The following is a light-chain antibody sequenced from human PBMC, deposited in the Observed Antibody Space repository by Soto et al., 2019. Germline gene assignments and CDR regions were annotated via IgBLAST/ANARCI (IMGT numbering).Light chain of an antibody. CDR3: CSFARSYSWV. CDR2: EVT. CDR1: SSDVGSYNL. V-gene: IGLV2-23*02. J-gene: IGLJ3*02. Sequence: QSALTQPASVSGSPGQSITISCSGTSSDVGSYNLVSWYQQHPGKAPKLLISEVTKRPSGVSHRFSGSKSGNTASLTISGLQADDEADYYCCSFARSYSWVYGGGTKVTVL.